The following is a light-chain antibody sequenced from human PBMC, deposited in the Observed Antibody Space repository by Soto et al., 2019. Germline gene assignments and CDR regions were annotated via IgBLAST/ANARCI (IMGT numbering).Light chain of an antibody. Sequence: NFMLTQPHSVSESPGKTVTISCTRSSGSIASNYVQWYQQRPGSAPTTVIYEDNQRPSGVPDRFSGSIDSSSNSASLTISGLKTEDEADYYCQSYDSSNPWVFGGGTQLTVL. CDR1: SGSIASNY. J-gene: IGLJ3*02. CDR2: EDN. CDR3: QSYDSSNPWV. V-gene: IGLV6-57*04.